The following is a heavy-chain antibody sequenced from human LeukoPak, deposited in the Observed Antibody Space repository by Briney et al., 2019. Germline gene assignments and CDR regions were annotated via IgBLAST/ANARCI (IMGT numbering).Heavy chain of an antibody. CDR3: ARGYGDPDY. J-gene: IGHJ4*02. D-gene: IGHD4-17*01. Sequence: SETLSLTCTVSGGSISSYYWSWIRQPPAKGLEWIGYIYYSGSTNYNPSLKSRVTISVDTSKKQFSLKLSSVTAADTAVYYCARGYGDPDYWGQGTLVTVSS. V-gene: IGHV4-59*01. CDR2: IYYSGST. CDR1: GGSISSYY.